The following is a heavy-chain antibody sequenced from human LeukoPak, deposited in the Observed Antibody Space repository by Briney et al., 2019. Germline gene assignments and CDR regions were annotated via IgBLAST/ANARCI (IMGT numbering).Heavy chain of an antibody. D-gene: IGHD3-10*01. V-gene: IGHV3-23*01. CDR1: GFTVSTYD. J-gene: IGHJ4*02. CDR2: FSGSDGSA. CDR3: VKPYYYSSGSLN. Sequence: PGGSLRLSCAASGFTVSTYDMSWVRQAPGKGPEWVSGFSGSDGSAYYADSVKGRFTISRDNAKNSLYLQMHSLRADDTAIYYCVKPYYYSSGSLNWGQGTLVTVSS.